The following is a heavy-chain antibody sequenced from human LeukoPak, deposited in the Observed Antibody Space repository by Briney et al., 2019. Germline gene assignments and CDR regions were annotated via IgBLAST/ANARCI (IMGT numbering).Heavy chain of an antibody. Sequence: PPQTLSLTCTVSSDSISGYSWTWIRQPPGKGLEWIGYIYYSGSTNYSHSLKSRVTISVDTSKKQFSLKLSSVTAADTAVYYCARVGGSRQFDPWGQGTLVTVSS. V-gene: IGHV4-59*01. CDR2: IYYSGST. CDR3: ARVGGSRQFDP. J-gene: IGHJ5*02. D-gene: IGHD1-26*01. CDR1: SDSISGYS.